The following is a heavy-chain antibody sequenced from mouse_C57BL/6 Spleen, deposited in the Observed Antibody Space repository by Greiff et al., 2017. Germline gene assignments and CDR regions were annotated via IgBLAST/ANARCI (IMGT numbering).Heavy chain of an antibody. D-gene: IGHD2-3*01. CDR1: GYTFTSYW. V-gene: IGHV1-74*01. CDR3: AISARVYDGYSNCDY. CDR2: IHPSDSDP. J-gene: IGHJ2*01. Sequence: VKLQQPGAELVKPGASVKVSCKASGYTFTSYWMHWVKQRPGQGLEWIGRIHPSDSDPNYNHQFKGKATLTVDKSSSTAYMQLSSLTSEDSAVYDCAISARVYDGYSNCDYWGQGTTLTVSS.